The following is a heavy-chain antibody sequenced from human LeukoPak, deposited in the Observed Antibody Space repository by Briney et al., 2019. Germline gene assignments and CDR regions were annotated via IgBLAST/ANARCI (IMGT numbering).Heavy chain of an antibody. CDR3: ARGSGEYYYYGMDV. Sequence: PSETLSLTCTVSGGSISSYYWSWIRQPPGKGLEWIGYIYYSGSTNYNPSLKSRVTISVDTSKNQFSLKLSSVTAADTAVYYCARGSGEYYYYGMDVWGKGNTVTVSS. V-gene: IGHV4-59*01. CDR2: IYYSGST. J-gene: IGHJ6*04. D-gene: IGHD3-10*01. CDR1: GGSISSYY.